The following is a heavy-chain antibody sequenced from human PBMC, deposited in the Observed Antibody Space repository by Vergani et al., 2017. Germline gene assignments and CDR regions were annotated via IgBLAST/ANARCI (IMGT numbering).Heavy chain of an antibody. V-gene: IGHV1-24*01. CDR2: FDPEDGET. Sequence: QVQLVQSGAEVKKPGSSVKVSCKVSGYTLTELSMHWVRQAPGKGLEWMGGFDPEDGETIYAQKFQGRVTMTEDTSTDTAYMELSSLRSEDTAVYYCARVSGDSGYDSYYYYGMDVWGQGTTVTVSS. D-gene: IGHD5-12*01. J-gene: IGHJ6*02. CDR3: ARVSGDSGYDSYYYYGMDV. CDR1: GYTLTELS.